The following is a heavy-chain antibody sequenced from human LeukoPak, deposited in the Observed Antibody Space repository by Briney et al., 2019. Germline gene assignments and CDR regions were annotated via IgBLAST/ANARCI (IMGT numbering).Heavy chain of an antibody. CDR3: ARGRYYDFWSGYYRDYYYYYYMDV. D-gene: IGHD3-3*01. CDR1: GGSISSYY. CDR2: IYTSGST. Sequence: PSETLSLTCTVSGGSISSYYWSWIRRPAGKGLEWIGRIYTSGSTNYNPSLQSRVTMSVDTSKNQFSLKLSSVTAADTAVYYCARGRYYDFWSGYYRDYYYYYYMDVWGKGTTVSVSS. J-gene: IGHJ6*03. V-gene: IGHV4-4*07.